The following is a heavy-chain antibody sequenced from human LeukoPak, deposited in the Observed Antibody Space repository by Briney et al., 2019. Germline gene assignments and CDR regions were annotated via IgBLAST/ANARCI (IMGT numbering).Heavy chain of an antibody. J-gene: IGHJ6*03. CDR3: ARGGLGYYYYMDV. CDR1: GGSISSYY. Sequence: PSETLSLTCTVSGGSISSYYWSWIRQPPGKGLEWIGNIFHIGSTNYNPSLKSRLTISVDKSKNQSSLNLNSVTTADTAVYYCARGGLGYYYYMDVWGRGTTVTVSS. V-gene: IGHV4-59*01. CDR2: IFHIGST. D-gene: IGHD2-15*01.